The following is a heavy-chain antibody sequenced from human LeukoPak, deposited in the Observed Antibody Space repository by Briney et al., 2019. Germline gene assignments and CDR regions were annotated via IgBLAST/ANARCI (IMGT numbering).Heavy chain of an antibody. V-gene: IGHV3-11*04. CDR2: ISSSGSTI. D-gene: IGHD3-10*01. CDR3: ARDRVTVTMVRGFDY. J-gene: IGHJ4*02. CDR1: GFAFSDYY. Sequence: GGSLRLSCAASGFAFSDYYMNWIRQAPGKGLEWVSYISSSGSTIYYADSVKGRFTISRDNAKNSLYLQMNSLRAEDTAVYYCARDRVTVTMVRGFDYWGQGTLVTVSS.